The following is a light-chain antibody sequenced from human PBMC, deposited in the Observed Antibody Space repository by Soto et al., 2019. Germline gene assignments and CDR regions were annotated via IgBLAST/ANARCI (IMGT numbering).Light chain of an antibody. Sequence: PSSLSASVGDRVTITCRASQSINSFLNWYQQKPGKAPKLLIYAASSFQSGVPSRFSGSRSGTDFTLTISSLQPEDFATYHCQQSYSSPPTFGQGTKVDI. CDR1: QSINSF. J-gene: IGKJ1*01. CDR3: QQSYSSPPT. V-gene: IGKV1-39*01. CDR2: AAS.